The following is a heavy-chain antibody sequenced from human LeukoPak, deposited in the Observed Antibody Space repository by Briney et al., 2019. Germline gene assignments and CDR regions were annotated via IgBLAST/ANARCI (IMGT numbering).Heavy chain of an antibody. Sequence: GGSLRLSCAASGFTFSSYAMSWVRQDPGKGLEWVSAISGSGGSTYYADSVKGRFTISRDNSKNTLYLQMNSLRAEDTAVYYCAKGGGLWFGESPYGMDVWGQGTTVTVSS. CDR3: AKGGGLWFGESPYGMDV. V-gene: IGHV3-23*01. CDR2: ISGSGGST. CDR1: GFTFSSYA. J-gene: IGHJ6*02. D-gene: IGHD3-10*01.